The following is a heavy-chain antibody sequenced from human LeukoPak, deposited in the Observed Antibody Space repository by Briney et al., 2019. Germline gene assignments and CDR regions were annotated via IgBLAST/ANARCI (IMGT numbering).Heavy chain of an antibody. D-gene: IGHD3-16*01. V-gene: IGHV1-3*01. CDR3: ARAVGGGVTAGGDY. CDR2: INAGNGNT. CDR1: GYIFTSYA. J-gene: IGHJ4*02. Sequence: ASVKVSCKASGYIFTSYAMHWVRQAPGQRRECMGWINAGNGNTKYSQKFQGRVTITRDTSASTAYMELSSLRSEDTAVYYCARAVGGGVTAGGDYWGQGTLVTVSS.